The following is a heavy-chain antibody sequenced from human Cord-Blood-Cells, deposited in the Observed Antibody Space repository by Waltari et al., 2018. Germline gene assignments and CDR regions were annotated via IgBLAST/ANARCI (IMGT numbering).Heavy chain of an antibody. CDR3: ARVPGYYDYVWGSLPDY. CDR2: ISYDGSNK. V-gene: IGHV3-30*04. Sequence: QVQLVESGGGVVQPGRSLRRSCAASGFTFSSYAMHLVRQAPGKGLEWVAVISYDGSNKYYADSVKGRFTISRDNSKNTLYLQMNSLRAEDTAVYYCARVPGYYDYVWGSLPDYWGQGTLVTVSS. J-gene: IGHJ4*02. D-gene: IGHD3-16*01. CDR1: GFTFSSYA.